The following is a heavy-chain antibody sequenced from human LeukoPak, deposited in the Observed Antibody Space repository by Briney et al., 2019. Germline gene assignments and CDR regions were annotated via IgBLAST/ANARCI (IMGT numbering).Heavy chain of an antibody. J-gene: IGHJ4*02. CDR3: ARDFEDQQLFDY. CDR2: ISAYNGNT. V-gene: IGHV1-18*01. CDR1: GYTFTSYG. Sequence: ASVKVSCKASGYTFTSYGISWVRQAPGQGLEWMGWISAYNGNTNYAQKLQGRVTMTTDTSTSTAYLELRSLRSDDTAVYYCARDFEDQQLFDYWGQGTLVTVSS. D-gene: IGHD6-13*01.